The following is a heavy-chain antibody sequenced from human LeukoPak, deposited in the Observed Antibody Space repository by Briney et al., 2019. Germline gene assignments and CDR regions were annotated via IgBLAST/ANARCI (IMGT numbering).Heavy chain of an antibody. V-gene: IGHV3-11*04. CDR1: GFTFSDYY. CDR2: ISSSGSTI. J-gene: IGHJ3*02. CDR3: ASSVTMVRGEHDAFDI. D-gene: IGHD3-10*01. Sequence: GGSLRLSCAASGFTFSDYYMSWIRQAPGKGLEWVSYISSSGSTIYYADSVKGRFTISRDNAKNSLYLQMNSLRAEDTAVYYCASSVTMVRGEHDAFDIWGQGTMVTVSS.